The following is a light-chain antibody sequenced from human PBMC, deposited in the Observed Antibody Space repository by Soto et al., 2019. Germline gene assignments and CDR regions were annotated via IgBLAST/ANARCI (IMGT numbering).Light chain of an antibody. CDR2: KAS. CDR3: QQYNSYAGRT. V-gene: IGKV1-5*03. CDR1: QSISSW. Sequence: DIQMTQSPSTLSASVGDRVTITCRASQSISSWLAWYQQKPGKAPKLLIYKASSLESGVPSRFSGSGSGTEFTLTISSRQPDDVATYYCQQYNSYAGRTFGQGTKVEIK. J-gene: IGKJ1*01.